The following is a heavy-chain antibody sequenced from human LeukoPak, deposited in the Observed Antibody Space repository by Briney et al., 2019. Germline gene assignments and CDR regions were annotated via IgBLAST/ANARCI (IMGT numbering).Heavy chain of an antibody. CDR3: ARQKCTSASCLTKNAFDI. CDR1: GSISGYY. CDR2: IYTSGST. Sequence: SETLSLTCTVSGSISGYYWSWIRQPPGKGLEWIGYIYTSGSTNYNPSLESRVTISVDTSKNQFSLDLSSVTAADTAVYYCARQKCTSASCLTKNAFDIWGQGTMVTVSS. V-gene: IGHV4-4*09. J-gene: IGHJ3*02. D-gene: IGHD2-2*01.